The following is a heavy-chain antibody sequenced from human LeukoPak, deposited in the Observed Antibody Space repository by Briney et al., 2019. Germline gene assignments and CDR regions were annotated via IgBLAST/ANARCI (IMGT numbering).Heavy chain of an antibody. CDR2: VSKSGST. J-gene: IGHJ3*01. Sequence: SETLSLTCTVSGGSITSHFWTWIRQAPGKGPEWLGYVSKSGSTNYNPPLQSRITISLDTSKNQFSLKLTSVTAADTAVYFCARDDYGVFDAFDVWGQGTVVTVSS. CDR1: GGSITSHF. CDR3: ARDDYGVFDAFDV. D-gene: IGHD5-12*01. V-gene: IGHV4-59*08.